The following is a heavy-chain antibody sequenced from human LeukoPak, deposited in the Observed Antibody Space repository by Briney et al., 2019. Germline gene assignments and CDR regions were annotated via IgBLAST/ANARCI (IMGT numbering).Heavy chain of an antibody. V-gene: IGHV1-46*01. CDR3: ARTRSGWNYFDY. D-gene: IGHD6-19*01. CDR2: INPSGGST. CDR1: GYTFTSYY. J-gene: IGHJ4*02. Sequence: GASVKVSCKASGYTFTSYYMHWVRQAPGQGLEWMEIINPSGGSTSYAQKFQGRVTMTRDTSTSTVYMELSSLRSEDTAVDYCARTRSGWNYFDYWGQGTLVTVSS.